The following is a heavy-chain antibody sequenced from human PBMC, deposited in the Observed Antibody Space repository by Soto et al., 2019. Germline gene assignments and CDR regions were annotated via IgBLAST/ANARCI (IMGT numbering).Heavy chain of an antibody. CDR1: GFSLSTSGVG. D-gene: IGHD5-12*01. Sequence: QITLKESGPTLVKPTQTLTLTCTFSGFSLSTSGVGVGWIRQPPGKALEWLALIYWDDDKRYSPSLKSRLTITKDTSKNQVVHTMTTMVPVDTATDYCAHSRRLSGYEYYYYYYAMDVWGQGTTVTVSS. V-gene: IGHV2-5*02. J-gene: IGHJ6*02. CDR3: AHSRRLSGYEYYYYYYAMDV. CDR2: IYWDDDK.